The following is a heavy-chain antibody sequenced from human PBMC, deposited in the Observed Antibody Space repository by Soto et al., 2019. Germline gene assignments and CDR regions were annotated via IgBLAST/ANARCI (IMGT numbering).Heavy chain of an antibody. J-gene: IGHJ4*02. V-gene: IGHV1-2*02. CDR3: AAAAIPVAGRHPDF. CDR2: INPNNGVT. D-gene: IGHD6-19*01. Sequence: ASVKVSCKASGYMFTGFYLQWVRQAPGQGLEWMGWINPNNGVTTYAKNFQGRVTMTRDSSISTAYMELSSLRSDDTAVYFCAAAAIPVAGRHPDFWGQGTLVTVYS. CDR1: GYMFTGFY.